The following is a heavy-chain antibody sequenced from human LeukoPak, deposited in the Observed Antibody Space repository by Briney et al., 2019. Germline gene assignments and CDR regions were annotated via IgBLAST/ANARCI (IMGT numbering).Heavy chain of an antibody. V-gene: IGHV4-59*08. CDR1: GGSISNYY. Sequence: SETLSLTCTVSGGSISNYYWNWIRQPPGKGLEWIGYVSYSGSTNYNPSLKSRVTISVDTSKNQFSLKLSSVTAADTAVYYCARHRTWTPGFDYWGQGTLVTVSS. D-gene: IGHD1-14*01. J-gene: IGHJ4*02. CDR3: ARHRTWTPGFDY. CDR2: VSYSGST.